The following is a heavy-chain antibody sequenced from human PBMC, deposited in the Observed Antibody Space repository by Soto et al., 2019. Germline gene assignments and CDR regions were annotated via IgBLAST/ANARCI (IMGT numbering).Heavy chain of an antibody. CDR2: ISAYNGNT. V-gene: IGHV1-18*01. J-gene: IGHJ5*02. D-gene: IGHD2-2*03. CDR1: GYTFTIYG. CDR3: ARETMDILLVPAAQVLDP. Sequence: SVKVSCKASGYTFTIYGISWVLQAPGQGLEWMGWISAYNGNTNYAQKLQGRVTMTTDTSTSTAYMELRSLRSDDTVVYYCARETMDILLVPAAQVLDPWGLG.